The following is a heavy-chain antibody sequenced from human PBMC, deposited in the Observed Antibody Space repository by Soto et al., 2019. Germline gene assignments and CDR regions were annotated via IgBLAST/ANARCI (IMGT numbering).Heavy chain of an antibody. V-gene: IGHV3-33*01. CDR1: GFTFYSYG. D-gene: IGHD4-17*01. J-gene: IGHJ4*02. CDR2: IWYDGSEI. Sequence: QVQLVESGGGVVQPGRSLRLSCAASGFTFYSYGMHWVRQAPGKGLEWVAVIWYDGSEIYYAESVKGRFTISRDNSKNTLYLQMNSLRAEDTAVYYCARGAPTDYGDCGHWGQGTLVTVSS. CDR3: ARGAPTDYGDCGH.